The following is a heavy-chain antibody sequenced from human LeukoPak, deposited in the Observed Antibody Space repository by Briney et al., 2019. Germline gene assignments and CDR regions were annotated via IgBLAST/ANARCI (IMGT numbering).Heavy chain of an antibody. Sequence: ASVKVSCKASGYTFTGYYMHWVRQAPGQGLEWMGRINPNSGGTNYAQKFQGRVTMTRDTSISTAYMELSRLRSDDTAVYYCARDFYAGWLFEYSQHWGQGTLVTVSS. D-gene: IGHD3-22*01. V-gene: IGHV1-2*06. CDR1: GYTFTGYY. CDR2: INPNSGGT. J-gene: IGHJ1*01. CDR3: ARDFYAGWLFEYSQH.